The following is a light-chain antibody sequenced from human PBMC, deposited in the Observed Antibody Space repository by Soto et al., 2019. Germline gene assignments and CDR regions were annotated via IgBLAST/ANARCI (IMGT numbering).Light chain of an antibody. Sequence: EIVLTQSPGTLSLSPGERATLSCRASQSVSSSYLAWYQQKPGQAPRLLIYGASNRATGIPDRFSGSGSGTDFTLTISRLEPEDFAVYYCQQYGSSPSITFGQGTRLEN. CDR2: GAS. CDR1: QSVSSSY. V-gene: IGKV3-20*01. J-gene: IGKJ5*01. CDR3: QQYGSSPSIT.